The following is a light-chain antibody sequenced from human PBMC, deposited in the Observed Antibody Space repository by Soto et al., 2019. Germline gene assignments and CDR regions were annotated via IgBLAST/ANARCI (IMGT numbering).Light chain of an antibody. CDR2: LDSDGSH. V-gene: IGLV4-69*01. CDR3: QTWGTXIHVV. Sequence: QLVLTQSPSASASLGASVKLTCTLSSGHSSYAIAWHQQQPEKGPRYLMKLDSDGSHTKGDAIPDRFSGSSSGAERYLTISSLQSEDEADYYCQTWGTXIHVVXGXGTQLTVL. CDR1: SGHSSYA. J-gene: IGLJ2*01.